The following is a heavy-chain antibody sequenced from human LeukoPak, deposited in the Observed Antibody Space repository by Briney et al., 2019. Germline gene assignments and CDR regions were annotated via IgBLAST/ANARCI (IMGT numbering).Heavy chain of an antibody. J-gene: IGHJ4*02. CDR1: GFTFSSYW. D-gene: IGHD6-13*01. Sequence: PGGSLRLSCAASGFTFSSYWMHWVRQAPGKGLVWVSRINSDGSSTNYADSVKGRFTISRDNSKNTLYLQLNSLRAEDTAIYYCAKDRGGGAAAELDFWGQGTLVAVSS. CDR2: INSDGSST. V-gene: IGHV3-74*01. CDR3: AKDRGGGAAAELDF.